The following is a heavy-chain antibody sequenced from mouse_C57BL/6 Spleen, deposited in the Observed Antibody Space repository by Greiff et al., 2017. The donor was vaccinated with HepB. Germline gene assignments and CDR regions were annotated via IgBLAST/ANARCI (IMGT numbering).Heavy chain of an antibody. J-gene: IGHJ2*01. CDR2: IYPSDSET. D-gene: IGHD2-1*01. CDR3: ARRIYYGNYLDY. Sequence: VQLQQPGAELVRPGSSVKLSCKASGYTFTSYWMDWVKQRPGQGLEWIGNIYPSDSETHYNQKFKDKATLTVDKSSSTAYMQLSSLTSEDSAVYYCARRIYYGNYLDYWGQGTTLTVSS. CDR1: GYTFTSYW. V-gene: IGHV1-61*01.